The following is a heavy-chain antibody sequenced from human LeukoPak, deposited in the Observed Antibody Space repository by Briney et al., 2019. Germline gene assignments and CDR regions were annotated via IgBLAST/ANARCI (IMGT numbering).Heavy chain of an antibody. V-gene: IGHV4-39*01. CDR1: GGSISSSTYY. D-gene: IGHD4-17*01. Sequence: PSETLSLTCTVSGGSISSSTYYWGWIRQPPGKWLEWIASIYYTGSTNYKPSLKSRVTISVDTSKNQFSLKLSSVTAADTAVYYCARSRKYGAVTTYSWFDPWGQGTLVIVSS. CDR2: IYYTGST. CDR3: ARSRKYGAVTTYSWFDP. J-gene: IGHJ5*02.